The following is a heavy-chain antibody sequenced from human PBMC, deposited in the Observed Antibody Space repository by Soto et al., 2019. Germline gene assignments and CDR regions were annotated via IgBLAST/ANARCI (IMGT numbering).Heavy chain of an antibody. V-gene: IGHV3-49*03. J-gene: IGHJ4*02. CDR1: GFTFGDYG. Sequence: GGSLRLSCTASGFTFGDYGMSWFRQAPGKGLEWVGFIRIKAYGGTTEYAASVKGRFTISRDDSKSIAYLQMNSLKTEDTAVYYCSREAYSSAYIIDYWGQGTLVTVSS. CDR3: SREAYSSAYIIDY. D-gene: IGHD6-19*01. CDR2: IRIKAYGGTT.